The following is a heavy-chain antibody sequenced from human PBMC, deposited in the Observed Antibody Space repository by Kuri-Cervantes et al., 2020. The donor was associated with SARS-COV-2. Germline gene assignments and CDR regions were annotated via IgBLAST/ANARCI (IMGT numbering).Heavy chain of an antibody. V-gene: IGHV1-46*01. J-gene: IGHJ4*02. Sequence: ASVTVSCKASRYTFTDYFMHWVRQAPGQGLEWMGIINPSGGNTSYAQKFQGRVTMTRDTSTSTVYMEMSSLTFEDTAVYFCARDVAYGGSSELDIPYFDCWGQGTLVTVSS. CDR1: RYTFTDYF. CDR3: ARDVAYGGSSELDIPYFDC. D-gene: IGHD4-23*01. CDR2: INPSGGNT.